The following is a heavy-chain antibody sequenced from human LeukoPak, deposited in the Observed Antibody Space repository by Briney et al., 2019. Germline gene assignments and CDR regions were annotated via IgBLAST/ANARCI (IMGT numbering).Heavy chain of an antibody. CDR2: VSDSGGTT. D-gene: IGHD3-10*01. CDR3: AKRGVLIRVFLVGFHKEAYYFDS. V-gene: IGHV3-23*01. CDR1: GITLGNYG. Sequence: GGSLRLSCAVSGITLGNYGMSWVRQAPGKGLEWVAGVSDSGGTTNHADSVKGRFTVSRDNPKNTLYLQMNSLRAEDTAVYFCAKRGVLIRVFLVGFHKEAYYFDSWGQGALVTVSS. J-gene: IGHJ4*02.